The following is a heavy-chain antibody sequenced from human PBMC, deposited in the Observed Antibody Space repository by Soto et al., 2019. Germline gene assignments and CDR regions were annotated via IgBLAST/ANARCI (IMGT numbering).Heavy chain of an antibody. CDR1: GGSISTSSYY. V-gene: IGHV4-39*01. CDR2: IYYIGST. D-gene: IGHD3-10*01. J-gene: IGHJ6*02. CDR3: ARLVLNYYYGMDV. Sequence: SETLSLTCTFSGGSISTSSYYWGWIRQPPGKWLEWIGTIYYIGSTYYNPSLKSRVTISVDTSKNQFSLKLSSVTAADTAVYYCARLVLNYYYGMDVWGQGTTVTVS.